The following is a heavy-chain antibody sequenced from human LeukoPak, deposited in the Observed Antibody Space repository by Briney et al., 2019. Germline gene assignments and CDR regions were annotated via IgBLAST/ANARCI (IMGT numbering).Heavy chain of an antibody. Sequence: GGSLRLSCAASGFTFSSYAMSWVRQAPGKGLEWVSAISGSGGSTYYTDSVKGRFTISRDNSKNTLYLQMNSLRAEDTAVYCCAKDSSSWWDYFDYWGQGTLVTVSS. J-gene: IGHJ4*02. CDR3: AKDSSSWWDYFDY. V-gene: IGHV3-23*01. CDR1: GFTFSSYA. CDR2: ISGSGGST. D-gene: IGHD6-13*01.